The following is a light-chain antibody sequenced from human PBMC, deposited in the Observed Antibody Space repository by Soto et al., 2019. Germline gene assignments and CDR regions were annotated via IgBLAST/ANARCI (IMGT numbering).Light chain of an antibody. CDR2: GAS. Sequence: EIVMTQSPVTLSLSPGDRATLSCRASQSLSNTYISWYQQKPGQAPRLLIYGASTRATIIPARFSGSGSGTDFTLTISSLQPEDFALYYCHQDFDLPLTFGGGTKVEIK. CDR3: HQDFDLPLT. J-gene: IGKJ4*01. CDR1: QSLSNTY. V-gene: IGKV3D-7*01.